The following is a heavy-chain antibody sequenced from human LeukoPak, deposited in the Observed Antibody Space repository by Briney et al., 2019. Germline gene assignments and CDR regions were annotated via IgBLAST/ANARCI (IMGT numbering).Heavy chain of an antibody. D-gene: IGHD2/OR15-2a*01. V-gene: IGHV3-48*03. CDR2: ISSSGSTI. CDR1: GFTFSSCE. Sequence: GGSLRLSCAASGFTFSSCEMNWVRQAPGKGLEWVSYISSSGSTIYYADSVKGRFTISRDNAKNSLYLQMNSLRAEDTAVYYCAREGPAGQNPFTRYFDYWGQGTLVTVSS. CDR3: AREGPAGQNPFTRYFDY. J-gene: IGHJ4*02.